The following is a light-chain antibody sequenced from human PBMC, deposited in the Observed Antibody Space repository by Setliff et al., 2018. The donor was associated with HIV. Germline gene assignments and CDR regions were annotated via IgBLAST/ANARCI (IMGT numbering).Light chain of an antibody. CDR1: SSDFGSYNL. V-gene: IGLV2-23*02. Sequence: QSALAQPASVSGSPGQSITISCTGTSSDFGSYNLVSWYQQHPGKAPKLLIYEVTKRPSEISNRFSGSKSGNTASLTISGLLAEDESDYYCSSYTGSGTFVFGGGTKVTVL. CDR3: SSYTGSGTFV. J-gene: IGLJ1*01. CDR2: EVT.